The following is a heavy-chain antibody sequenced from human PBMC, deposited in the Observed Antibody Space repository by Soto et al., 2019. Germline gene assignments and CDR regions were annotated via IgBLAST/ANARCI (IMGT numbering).Heavy chain of an antibody. CDR3: ALSWYSYYFDL. CDR2: IWYDGSDK. J-gene: IGHJ4*02. D-gene: IGHD1-1*01. CDR1: GFTFSSYG. V-gene: IGHV3-33*08. Sequence: GGSLRLSCAASGFTFSSYGMHWVRQAPGKGLEWVAVIWYDGSDKYYADSVKGRFTISRDNSKNTLYLQVNSLRAEDAAVYYCALSWYSYYFDLWGQGTLVTVS.